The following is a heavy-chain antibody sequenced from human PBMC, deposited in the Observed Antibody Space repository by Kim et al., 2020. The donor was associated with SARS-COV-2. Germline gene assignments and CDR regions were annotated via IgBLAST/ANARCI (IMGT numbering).Heavy chain of an antibody. V-gene: IGHV3-30-3*01. CDR3: ARGNYYESVSLSDYYNGMDV. CDR1: GLSFDSAA. CDR2: ISYDGRNK. J-gene: IGHJ6*02. Sequence: GGSPRLSCAASGLSFDSAAMNWVRQAPGKGLEWVAVISYDGRNKEYADSVKGRFTISRDNPKSTLYLQMNSLRAEDTAVYYCARGNYYESVSLSDYYNGMDVWGQGTTVTVSS. D-gene: IGHD3-10*01.